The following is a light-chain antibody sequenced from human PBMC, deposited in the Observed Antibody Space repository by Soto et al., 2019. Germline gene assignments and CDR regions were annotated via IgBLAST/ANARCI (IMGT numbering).Light chain of an antibody. CDR2: TAS. J-gene: IGKJ4*01. Sequence: DIQMTQSPSSVSASVGDRVTITCRASQGINSWLAWYQQKPGKAPKLLIYTASSLESGVTSRFSGSGSGTDFTLTISSLQPEDSATYYCQQANSFPYTFGGGTKVEIK. CDR3: QQANSFPYT. CDR1: QGINSW. V-gene: IGKV1-12*02.